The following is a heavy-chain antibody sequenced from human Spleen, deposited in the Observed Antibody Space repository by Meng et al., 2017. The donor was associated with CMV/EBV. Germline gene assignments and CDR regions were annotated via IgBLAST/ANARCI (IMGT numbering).Heavy chain of an antibody. V-gene: IGHV5-51*01. Sequence: KVSCKDSGSSFTNYWIAWVRQKPGKGLEWMGITYAGDSDIRYSPAFQGQVNISADKSISTAYLQWSSLKASDTAMYYCARQEDYDSSGYYYPYWGQGTLVTVSS. D-gene: IGHD3-22*01. CDR1: GSSFTNYW. J-gene: IGHJ4*02. CDR2: TYAGDSDI. CDR3: ARQEDYDSSGYYYPY.